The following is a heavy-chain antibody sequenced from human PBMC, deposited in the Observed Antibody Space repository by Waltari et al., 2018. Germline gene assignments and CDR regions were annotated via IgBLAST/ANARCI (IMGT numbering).Heavy chain of an antibody. J-gene: IGHJ4*02. V-gene: IGHV3-23*03. D-gene: IGHD6-6*01. CDR1: GFTFSSYA. Sequence: EVQLLESGGGLVQPGGSLRPSCAASGFTFSSYAMSWVRQAPGKGLEWVSVIYSGGSTYYADSVKGRCTISRDNSKNTLYLQMNSLRAEDTAVYYCAKASSIAARRPIDYWGQGTLVTVSS. CDR2: IYSGGST. CDR3: AKASSIAARRPIDY.